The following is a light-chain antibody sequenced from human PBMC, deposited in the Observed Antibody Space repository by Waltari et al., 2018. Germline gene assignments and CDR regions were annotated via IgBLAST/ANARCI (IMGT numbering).Light chain of an antibody. V-gene: IGLV2-14*03. CDR2: DVT. CDR1: SNDVGAYNY. CDR3: SSYTTDSTYV. Sequence: QSALTQPASVSGSPGQSITVSCTGTSNDVGAYNYVSWYQQHPGKVPKLMIYDVTKRPSCISYRFSGSKSGNTASLTISGLQAEDEADYYCSSYTTDSTYVFGTGTKVTVL. J-gene: IGLJ1*01.